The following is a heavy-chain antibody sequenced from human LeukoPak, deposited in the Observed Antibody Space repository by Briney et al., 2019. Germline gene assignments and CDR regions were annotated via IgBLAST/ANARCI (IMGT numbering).Heavy chain of an antibody. D-gene: IGHD2/OR15-2a*01. CDR2: IKQDGSEK. CDR3: ARDWFHAIDY. Sequence: GGSLRLSCAASGFTFSSYRMSWVRQAPGKGLEWVANIKQDGSEKHYVDSVKGRFTISRDNAKNSLYLQMSSLRAEDTAVYYCARDWFHAIDYWGQGTLVTVSS. V-gene: IGHV3-7*01. J-gene: IGHJ4*02. CDR1: GFTFSSYR.